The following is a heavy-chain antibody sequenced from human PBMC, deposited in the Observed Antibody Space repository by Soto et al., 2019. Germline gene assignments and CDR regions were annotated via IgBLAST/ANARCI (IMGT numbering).Heavy chain of an antibody. D-gene: IGHD3-10*01. CDR1: XFTXSSYW. Sequence: EVQLVXXGGXXVQXXXSXXLSCAASXFTXSSYWMSWVRLAPGKGLEWVANIKQSGSDRYYVXXVRGRVNIXXXXXXNXLYLQMNSLRVENTAMYYCASVKSWAVSPWGQXTLVTVSS. CDR3: ASVKSWAVSP. CDR2: IKQSGSDR. J-gene: IGHJ5*02. V-gene: IGHV3-7*01.